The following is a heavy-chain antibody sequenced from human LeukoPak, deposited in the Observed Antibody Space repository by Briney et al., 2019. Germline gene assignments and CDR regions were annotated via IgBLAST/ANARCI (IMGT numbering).Heavy chain of an antibody. CDR1: GYTFTGYY. J-gene: IGHJ4*02. CDR2: INPNSGGT. D-gene: IGHD2-21*01. V-gene: IGHV1-2*02. Sequence: ASVKVSCKASGYTFTGYYMHWVRQAPGQGLEWMGWINPNSGGTNYAQKFQGRVTMTRDTSISTAYMELSRLRSDDTAAYYCARVVRGVTFPPAYWGQGTLVTVSS. CDR3: ARVVRGVTFPPAY.